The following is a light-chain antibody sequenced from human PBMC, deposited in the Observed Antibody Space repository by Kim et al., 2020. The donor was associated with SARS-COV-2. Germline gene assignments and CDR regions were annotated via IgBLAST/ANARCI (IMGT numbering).Light chain of an antibody. CDR3: NSRDSSGPLSWV. J-gene: IGLJ3*02. CDR1: SLRSYY. Sequence: SSELTQDPAVSVALGQTVRITCQGDSLRSYYASWYQQKPGQAPVLVIYGKNNRPSGIPDRFSGSSSGNTASLTITGAQAEDEADYYCNSRDSSGPLSWVFGGGTQLTRP. V-gene: IGLV3-19*01. CDR2: GKN.